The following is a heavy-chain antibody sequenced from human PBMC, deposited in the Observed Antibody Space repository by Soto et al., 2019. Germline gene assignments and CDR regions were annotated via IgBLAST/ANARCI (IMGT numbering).Heavy chain of an antibody. CDR1: GFTFSNYG. Sequence: GGSLRLSCAASGFTFSNYGMHWVRQAPGKELEWVAVISYDGSNKYYADSVKGRFTISRDNSKNTLYLQMNSLRAEDTAVYYCAKDLGSGSYLFDAFDIWGQGTMVTVSS. CDR3: AKDLGSGSYLFDAFDI. V-gene: IGHV3-30*18. D-gene: IGHD1-26*01. CDR2: ISYDGSNK. J-gene: IGHJ3*02.